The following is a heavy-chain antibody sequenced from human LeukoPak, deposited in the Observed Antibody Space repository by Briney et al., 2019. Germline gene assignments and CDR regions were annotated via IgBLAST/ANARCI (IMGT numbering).Heavy chain of an antibody. J-gene: IGHJ5*02. CDR3: ATYYYGSGSYYRFDP. CDR1: GYTFTGYY. D-gene: IGHD3-10*01. Sequence: ASVKVSCKPSGYTFTGYYMHWVRQAPGQGLAWMGWVNLNSGGTNYAQKFQGRVTMTRDTSISTAYMELSTLRYDDTAVYYGATYYYGSGSYYRFDPWGQGTLVTVSS. CDR2: VNLNSGGT. V-gene: IGHV1-2*02.